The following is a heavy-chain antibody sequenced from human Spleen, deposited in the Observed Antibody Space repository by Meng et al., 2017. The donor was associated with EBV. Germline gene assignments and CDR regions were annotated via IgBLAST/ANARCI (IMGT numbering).Heavy chain of an antibody. V-gene: IGHV4-61*08. J-gene: IGHJ4*02. CDR3: VRGSDNWNILVFDY. CDR1: GASVSSGGYY. D-gene: IGHD1/OR15-1a*01. CDR2: SNHSGST. Sequence: QGRMPESGPGLVEPSETLSLTCTVSGASVSSGGYYWSWIRQPPGKGLEWIGESNHSGSTNYNPSLKSRVTISLDTSRNQFSLTLNSVTAADTAVYYCVRGSDNWNILVFDYWGQGALVTVSS.